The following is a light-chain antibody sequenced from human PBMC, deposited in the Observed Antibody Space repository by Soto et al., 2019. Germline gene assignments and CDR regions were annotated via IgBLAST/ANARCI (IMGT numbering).Light chain of an antibody. CDR1: QSVSNNY. J-gene: IGKJ1*01. CDR2: GAS. V-gene: IGKV3-20*01. Sequence: SVWTQYPCTLSLSPGERASLSCRSSQSVSNNYLAWYQQKPGQAPRLLIYGASNRATGIPDRFSGSGSGTDFTLTISRLEPEDFAVYYCQQYGSSGTFGQGTKVDI. CDR3: QQYGSSGT.